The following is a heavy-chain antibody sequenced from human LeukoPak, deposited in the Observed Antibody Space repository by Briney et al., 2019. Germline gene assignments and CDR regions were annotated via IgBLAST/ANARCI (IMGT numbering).Heavy chain of an antibody. D-gene: IGHD2-15*01. V-gene: IGHV1-2*02. J-gene: IGHJ4*02. CDR3: ARRYCSGVSCYPDY. Sequence: ASVRVSCKASGYTFSGYYIHWVRQAPGQGLEWMGWINPSGGVTKYAQKFQGRVTMTRDTSISTAYMELSRLTSDDTAVYFCARRYCSGVSCYPDYWGPGTLVTVSS. CDR1: GYTFSGYY. CDR2: INPSGGVT.